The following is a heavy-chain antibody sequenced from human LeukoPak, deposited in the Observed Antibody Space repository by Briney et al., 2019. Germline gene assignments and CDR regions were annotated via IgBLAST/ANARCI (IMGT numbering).Heavy chain of an antibody. D-gene: IGHD6-6*01. V-gene: IGHV1-2*02. Sequence: GASVKVSCKASGYTFTGYYMHWVRQAPGQGLEWMGWINPNSGGTNYAQKFQGRVTMTRDTSISTAYMEVSRLRSDDTAVYYCARDRQRYSSSSFDYWGQGTLVTVSS. CDR2: INPNSGGT. CDR1: GYTFTGYY. CDR3: ARDRQRYSSSSFDY. J-gene: IGHJ4*02.